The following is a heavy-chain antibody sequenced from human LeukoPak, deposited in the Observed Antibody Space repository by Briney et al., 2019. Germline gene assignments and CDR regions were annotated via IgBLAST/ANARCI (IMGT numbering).Heavy chain of an antibody. CDR1: GYTLTELS. J-gene: IGHJ4*02. CDR3: ATAGDSSSWYGFDY. CDR2: FDPEDGET. Sequence: ASVKVSCKVSGYTLTELSVHWVRQAPGKGLEWMGGFDPEDGETIYAQKFQGRVTMTEDTSTDTAYMELSSLRSEDTAVYYCATAGDSSSWYGFDYWGQGTLVTVSS. D-gene: IGHD6-13*01. V-gene: IGHV1-24*01.